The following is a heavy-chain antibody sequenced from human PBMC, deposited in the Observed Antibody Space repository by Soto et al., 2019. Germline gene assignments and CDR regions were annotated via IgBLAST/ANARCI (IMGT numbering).Heavy chain of an antibody. CDR3: ARDETYYYDSSGYLFDY. V-gene: IGHV1-18*01. Sequence: ASVKVSCKASGYTFTSYGISWVRQAPGQGLEWMGWISAYNGNTNYAQKLQGRVTMTTDTSTSTAYMELRSLRSDDTAVYYCARDETYYYDSSGYLFDYWGQGTQVTVSS. CDR2: ISAYNGNT. D-gene: IGHD3-22*01. J-gene: IGHJ4*02. CDR1: GYTFTSYG.